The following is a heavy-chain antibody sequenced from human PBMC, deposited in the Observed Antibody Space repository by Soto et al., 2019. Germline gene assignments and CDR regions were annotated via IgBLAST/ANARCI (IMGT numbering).Heavy chain of an antibody. V-gene: IGHV4-39*07. CDR1: SGSSSGGYYY. J-gene: IGHJ6*02. Sequence: HSERLQLTYSVSSGSSSGGYYYCSWIRQTPGKGLEWIGNIYCSGNTNYNPSLKSRVTISVDTSKNQFSLKLSSVTAADTAVYYCATHSTVKPRYYYYCCMDVWGQGTTVTVSS. D-gene: IGHD2-2*01. CDR3: ATHSTVKPRYYYYCCMDV. CDR2: IYCSGNT.